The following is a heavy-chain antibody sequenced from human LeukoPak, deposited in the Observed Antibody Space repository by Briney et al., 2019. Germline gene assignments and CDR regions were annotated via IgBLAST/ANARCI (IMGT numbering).Heavy chain of an antibody. CDR3: ARDRVVPTALRGAHWFDP. D-gene: IGHD2-2*01. J-gene: IGHJ5*02. CDR2: IYHSGTT. V-gene: IGHV4-34*01. Sequence: PSETLSLTCAVYGGSFSGYYWSWIRQPPGKGLEWIGYIYHSGTTFYKPSLQSRVTLSLDRSKNQFSLTLTSVTAADTAVYFCARDRVVPTALRGAHWFDPWGQGLLVTVSS. CDR1: GGSFSGYY.